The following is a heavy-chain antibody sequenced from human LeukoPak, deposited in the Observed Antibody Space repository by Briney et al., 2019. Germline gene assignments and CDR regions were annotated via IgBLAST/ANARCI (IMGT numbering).Heavy chain of an antibody. V-gene: IGHV4-61*05. D-gene: IGHD3-10*01. CDR2: IYTSGST. Sequence: PSETLSLTCTVSGGSISSNNYYWSWIRQPPGKGLEWIGYIYTSGSTNYNPSLKSRVTISVDTSKNQFSLKLSSVTAADTAVYYCARHGGERFGELPHHRHYYYYYYMDVWGKGTTVTVSS. CDR3: ARHGGERFGELPHHRHYYYYYYMDV. CDR1: GGSISSNNYY. J-gene: IGHJ6*03.